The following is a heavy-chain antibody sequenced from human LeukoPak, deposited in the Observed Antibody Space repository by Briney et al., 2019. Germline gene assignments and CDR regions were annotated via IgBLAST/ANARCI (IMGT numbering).Heavy chain of an antibody. CDR1: GGSISTYY. J-gene: IGHJ4*02. CDR3: ARPSLYYFDY. V-gene: IGHV4-59*08. Sequence: PSETLSLTCTVSGGSISTYYWSWIRQPPGKGLEWIGYIYYSGSTNYNPSLKSRVTISVDTSKNQFSLKLSSVTAADTAVYYCARPSLYYFDYWGQGTLVTVSS. CDR2: IYYSGST.